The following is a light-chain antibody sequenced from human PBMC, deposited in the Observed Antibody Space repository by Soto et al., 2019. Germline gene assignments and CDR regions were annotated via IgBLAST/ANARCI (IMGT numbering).Light chain of an antibody. CDR3: QQSYTVPLT. Sequence: DIQMTQPPSTLSASVGDRVTISCRASQIISSFLNWYQQKPGKAPKLLIFLASSLQSGVPSRFSGSGSGADFTLTISSLQPEDFATYYCQQSYTVPLTLGQGTKVDIK. V-gene: IGKV1-39*01. CDR2: LAS. CDR1: QIISSF. J-gene: IGKJ1*01.